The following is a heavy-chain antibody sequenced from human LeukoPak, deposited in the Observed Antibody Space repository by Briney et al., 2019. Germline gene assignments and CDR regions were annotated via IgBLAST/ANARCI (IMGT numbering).Heavy chain of an antibody. V-gene: IGHV1-24*01. CDR1: GSSLIEVA. Sequence: ASVTVSCKVSGSSLIEVAMHWVRQAPGKGLEWVGSFDPEDGEDGETHYAQKFQGRVTMTEDASTDTAYMELTSLSSEDTALYYCAMTDRYAGRPFDYWGQGTLVTVSS. J-gene: IGHJ4*02. CDR3: AMTDRYAGRPFDY. CDR2: FDPEDGEDGET. D-gene: IGHD3-9*01.